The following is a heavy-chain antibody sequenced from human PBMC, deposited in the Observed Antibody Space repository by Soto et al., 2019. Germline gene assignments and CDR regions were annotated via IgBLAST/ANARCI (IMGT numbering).Heavy chain of an antibody. D-gene: IGHD3-10*01. CDR3: ARDPVGGSGSYSLRYYGMDV. V-gene: IGHV1-69*01. CDR2: IIPIFGTA. CDR1: GGTFSSYA. Sequence: QVQLVQSGAEVKKPGSSVKVPCKASGGTFSSYAISWVRQAPGQGLEWMGGIIPIFGTANYAQKFQGRVTITADESTSTAYMELSSLRSEDTAVYYCARDPVGGSGSYSLRYYGMDVWGQGTTVTVSS. J-gene: IGHJ6*02.